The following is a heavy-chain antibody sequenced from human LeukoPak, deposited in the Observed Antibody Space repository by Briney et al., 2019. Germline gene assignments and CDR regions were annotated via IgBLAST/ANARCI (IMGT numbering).Heavy chain of an antibody. CDR1: GYTFTSYG. J-gene: IGHJ4*02. D-gene: IGHD1-26*01. CDR2: ISAYNGNT. CDR3: ARDRGAFSGSYDLDY. Sequence: ASVKVSCKASGYTFTSYGISWVRQAPGQGLEWMGWISAYNGNTNYAQKLQGRVTMTTDTSTSTAYMEQRSLRSDDTAVYYCARDRGAFSGSYDLDYWGQGTLVTVSS. V-gene: IGHV1-18*01.